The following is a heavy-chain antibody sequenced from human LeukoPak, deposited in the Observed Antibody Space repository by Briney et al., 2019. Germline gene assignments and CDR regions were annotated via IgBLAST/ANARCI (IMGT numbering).Heavy chain of an antibody. CDR1: GFTFSSYW. J-gene: IGHJ2*01. Sequence: PGGSLRLSCAASGFTFSSYWMSWVRQAPGRGLEWVANMKEDGSEKYYVDSVKGRFTISRDNAKNSLYLQMNSLRAEDTAVYHCAKAFYGDSGYWYFDLWGRGTLVTVSS. D-gene: IGHD4-17*01. CDR2: MKEDGSEK. V-gene: IGHV3-7*02. CDR3: AKAFYGDSGYWYFDL.